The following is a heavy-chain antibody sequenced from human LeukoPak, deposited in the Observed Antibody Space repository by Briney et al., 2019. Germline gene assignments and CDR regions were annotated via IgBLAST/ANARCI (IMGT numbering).Heavy chain of an antibody. Sequence: GGSLRLSCGASGFSFSSHNMNWVRQAPGKGLEWVSHITGSGIIYYADSVQGRFTISRENAKNSLYLQMNSLRAEETAIYYCCSGSHYGGVWGFDYWGQGSLVTVSS. J-gene: IGHJ4*02. CDR2: ITGSGII. CDR3: CSGSHYGGVWGFDY. CDR1: GFSFSSHN. D-gene: IGHD1-26*01. V-gene: IGHV3-48*01.